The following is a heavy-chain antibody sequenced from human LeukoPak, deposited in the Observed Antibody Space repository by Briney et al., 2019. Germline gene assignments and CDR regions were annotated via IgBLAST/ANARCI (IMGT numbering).Heavy chain of an antibody. J-gene: IGHJ4*02. D-gene: IGHD2-15*01. Sequence: ASVKVSCKVSGYTLTELSMHWVRQAPGKGLEWMGGFDPEDGETVYAQKFQGRVTMTEDTSTDTAYMELSSLRSEDTAVYYCAKDRDYCSGGSCYLVRAITFDCWGQGTLVTVSS. CDR1: GYTLTELS. CDR2: FDPEDGET. CDR3: AKDRDYCSGGSCYLVRAITFDC. V-gene: IGHV1-24*01.